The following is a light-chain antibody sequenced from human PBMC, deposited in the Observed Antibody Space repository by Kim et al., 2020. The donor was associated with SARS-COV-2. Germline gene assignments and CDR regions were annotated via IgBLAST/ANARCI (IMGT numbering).Light chain of an antibody. J-gene: IGKJ5*01. V-gene: IGKV3-20*01. CDR2: GVS. Sequence: GERATLVSTGNQGAYKNQLNWKQQKPGNGPRILIYGVSTRATGITERLNGSGYGTALTHAIRRLEPEEFAVYYCQQDGDTRATFGQGTRREIK. CDR1: QGAYKNQ. CDR3: QQDGDTRAT.